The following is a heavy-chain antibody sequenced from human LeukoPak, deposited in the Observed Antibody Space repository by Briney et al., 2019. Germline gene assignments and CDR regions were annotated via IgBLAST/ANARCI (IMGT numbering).Heavy chain of an antibody. J-gene: IGHJ4*02. CDR3: AKTQAEYYDILTGYSDDYFDY. D-gene: IGHD3-9*01. CDR1: GFTFSSYG. CDR2: ISYDGSNK. V-gene: IGHV3-30*18. Sequence: PGGSLRLSCAASGFTFSSYGMPWVRQAPGKGLEWVAVISYDGSNKYYADSVKGRFTISRDNSKNTLYLQMNSLRAEDTAVYYCAKTQAEYYDILTGYSDDYFDYWGQGTLVTVSS.